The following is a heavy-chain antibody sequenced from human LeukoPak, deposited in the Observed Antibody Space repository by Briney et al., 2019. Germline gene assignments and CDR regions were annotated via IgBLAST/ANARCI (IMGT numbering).Heavy chain of an antibody. J-gene: IGHJ4*01. V-gene: IGHV3-21*01. CDR1: GFIFNYYT. D-gene: IGHD1-26*01. Sequence: GGSLRLSCAASGFIFNYYTMNWVRQAPGKGPEWIASIDSSGSYIHFAASVKGRFTISRDNARDSVYLQMNNLRADDTAVYYCARDIHSSRFDYWGHGTLVTVSS. CDR2: IDSSGSYI. CDR3: ARDIHSSRFDY.